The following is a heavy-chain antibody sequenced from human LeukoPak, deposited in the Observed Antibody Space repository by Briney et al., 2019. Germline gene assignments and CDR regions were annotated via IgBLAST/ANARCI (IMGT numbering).Heavy chain of an antibody. Sequence: SVKVSCKASGGTFSSYAISWVRQAPGQGLEWMGGIIPIFGTANYAQKFQGRVTITADESTSTAYMELSSLRSEDTAVYYCARVLVGAAFLSNPSYYYYMDVWGKGTTVTVSS. CDR3: ARVLVGAAFLSNPSYYYYMDV. V-gene: IGHV1-69*01. D-gene: IGHD1-26*01. CDR2: IIPIFGTA. J-gene: IGHJ6*03. CDR1: GGTFSSYA.